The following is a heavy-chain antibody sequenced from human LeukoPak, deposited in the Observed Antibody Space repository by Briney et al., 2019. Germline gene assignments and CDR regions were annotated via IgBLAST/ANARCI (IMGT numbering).Heavy chain of an antibody. Sequence: GGSLRLSCAASGFTFSSYWMSWARQAPGKGLEWVANIKQDGSEKYYVDSVKGRFTISRDNAKNSLYLQMNSLRAEDTALYYCAKDSISGSYSFDYWGQGTLVTVSS. D-gene: IGHD1-26*01. CDR2: IKQDGSEK. CDR1: GFTFSSYW. J-gene: IGHJ4*02. CDR3: AKDSISGSYSFDY. V-gene: IGHV3-7*03.